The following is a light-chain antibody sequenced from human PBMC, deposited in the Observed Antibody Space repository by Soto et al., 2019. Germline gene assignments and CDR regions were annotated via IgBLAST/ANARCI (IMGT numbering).Light chain of an antibody. CDR3: CSYTSTSTHV. J-gene: IGLJ1*01. Sequence: QSVLTQPPSASGSPGHSVTISCTATSSDIGGYNYVSWYQQHPGKAPKLMIYEVSKRPSGVPDRFSGSKSGNTASLTVSGLQADDEADYYCCSYTSTSTHVFGTGTKVTV. CDR2: EVS. CDR1: SSDIGGYNY. V-gene: IGLV2-8*01.